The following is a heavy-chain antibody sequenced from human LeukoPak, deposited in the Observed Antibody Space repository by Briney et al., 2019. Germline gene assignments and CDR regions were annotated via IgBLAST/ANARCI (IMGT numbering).Heavy chain of an antibody. J-gene: IGHJ4*02. CDR1: GFTFSSSA. CDR2: ISGSGGST. V-gene: IGHV3-23*01. D-gene: IGHD4-17*01. Sequence: PGGSLRLSCAASGFTFSSSAMSWVRQVPGKGLEWVSAISGSGGSTYYADSVKGRFTISRDNSKNTLYLQMNSLRAEDTAVYYCALDYGDYVGYFDYWGQGTLVTVSS. CDR3: ALDYGDYVGYFDY.